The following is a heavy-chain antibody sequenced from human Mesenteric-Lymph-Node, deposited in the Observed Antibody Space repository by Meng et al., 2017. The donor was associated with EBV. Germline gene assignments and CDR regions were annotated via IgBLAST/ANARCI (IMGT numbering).Heavy chain of an antibody. CDR3: ARDGVDPVAAF. Sequence: QERLVQSGAKVKKPGASVRVSCKTSGHIFTDYYIHWVRQGPGRGLEWMGRIRPNSGATHYAQTFEDRVTMTRDTSISTVYMELSRLRSDDTAIYFCARDGVDPVAAFWGQGTLVTVSS. V-gene: IGHV1-2*06. J-gene: IGHJ4*02. D-gene: IGHD6-19*01. CDR1: GHIFTDYY. CDR2: IRPNSGAT.